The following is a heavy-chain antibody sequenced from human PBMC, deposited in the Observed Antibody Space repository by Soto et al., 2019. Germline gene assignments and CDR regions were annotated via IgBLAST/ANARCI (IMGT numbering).Heavy chain of an antibody. CDR2: IRKRANSYTT. Sequence: EVQLVESGGTLVQPGGSLRLSCAASGFTFSDHYXXXXXXXXXXXXXXXGRIRKRANSYTTEYAASVKGRFTVSRDDSXXXXXXXXXXXXXXXXXXXXXXXXXXXXXXXYFDYWGQGTLVTVSS. V-gene: IGHV3-72*01. CDR1: GFTFSDHY. CDR3: XXXXXXXXXXYFDY. J-gene: IGHJ4*02.